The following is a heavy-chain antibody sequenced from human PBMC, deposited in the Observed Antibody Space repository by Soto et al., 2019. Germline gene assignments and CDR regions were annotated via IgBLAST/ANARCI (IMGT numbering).Heavy chain of an antibody. CDR2: ISHSGST. CDR1: GGSTSSGGYS. CDR3: ARGGLLPDY. D-gene: IGHD6-19*01. Sequence: QLQLQESGSGLVKPSQTLSLTCAVSGGSTSSGGYSWSCLRQPPGKGLEWIGYISHSGSTYYNPYRKSRVTISVDTPKNQFSLRLSSVTAADTAVYYCARGGLLPDYWGQGTLVTVSA. J-gene: IGHJ4*02. V-gene: IGHV4-30-2*01.